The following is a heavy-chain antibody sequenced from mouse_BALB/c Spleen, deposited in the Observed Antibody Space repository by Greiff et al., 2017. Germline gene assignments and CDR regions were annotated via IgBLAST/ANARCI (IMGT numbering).Heavy chain of an antibody. CDR3: VRDGNYSYAMDY. CDR1: GFTFNTYA. D-gene: IGHD2-1*01. Sequence: EVKLVESGGGLVQPKGSLKLSCAASGFTFNTYAMNWVRQAPGKGLEWVARIRSKSNNYATYYADSVKDRFTISRDDSQSMLYLQMNNLKTEDTAMYYCVRDGNYSYAMDYWGQGTSVTVSS. CDR2: IRSKSNNYAT. J-gene: IGHJ4*01. V-gene: IGHV10-1*02.